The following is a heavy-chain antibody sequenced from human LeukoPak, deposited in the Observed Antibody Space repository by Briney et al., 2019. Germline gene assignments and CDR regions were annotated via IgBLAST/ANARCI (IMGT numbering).Heavy chain of an antibody. V-gene: IGHV4-38-2*02. CDR1: GYSISSGYY. D-gene: IGHD6-19*01. CDR2: IYHSGST. CDR3: ARSDVAGSSYSFDS. Sequence: SETLSLTCTVSGYSISSGYYWGWIRQPPGKGLEWIGSIYHSGSTYYNPSLKSRVTISVDTSKNQFSLKLSSVTAADTAVYYCARSDVAGSSYSFDSWGQGTLVTVSS. J-gene: IGHJ4*02.